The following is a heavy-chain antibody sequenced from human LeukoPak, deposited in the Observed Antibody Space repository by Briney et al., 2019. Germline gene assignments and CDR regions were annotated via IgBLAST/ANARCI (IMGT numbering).Heavy chain of an antibody. CDR1: GFTFSSRDW. D-gene: IGHD2-15*01. J-gene: IGHJ4*02. CDR3: AKGATGDYFDY. V-gene: IGHV3-7*03. CDR2: IKQDGSEK. Sequence: GGSLRLSCAASGFTFSSRDWMTWVRQAPGKGLEWVANIKQDGSEKYYVDSVKARFTISRDNAKNSVDLQMYSLRAEDTALYYCAKGATGDYFDYWGQGTLVTVSS.